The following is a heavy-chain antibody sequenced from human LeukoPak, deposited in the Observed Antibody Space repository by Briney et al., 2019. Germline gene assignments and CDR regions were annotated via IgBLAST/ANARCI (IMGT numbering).Heavy chain of an antibody. D-gene: IGHD5-24*01. V-gene: IGHV3-30*02. CDR1: GFTFSSYV. Sequence: GGSLRLSCAASGFTFSSYVMHWVRQAPGKGLEWVAFIRYDGSNKYYADSVKGRFTISRDNSKNTLYLQMNSLRAEDTAVYFCAKSGYNRFDYWGQGTLVTVSS. CDR2: IRYDGSNK. CDR3: AKSGYNRFDY. J-gene: IGHJ4*02.